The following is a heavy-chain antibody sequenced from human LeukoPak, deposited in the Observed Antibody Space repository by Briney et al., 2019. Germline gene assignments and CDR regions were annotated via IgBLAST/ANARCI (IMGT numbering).Heavy chain of an antibody. CDR3: ARDAVAHRYYYYMDV. CDR2: IIPIFGTA. V-gene: IGHV1-69*05. J-gene: IGHJ6*03. Sequence: ASVKVPCKASGGTFSSYAISWVRQAPGQGREWMGGIIPIFGTANYAQKFQGRVTITTDESTSTAYMELSSLRSEDTAVYYCARDAVAHRYYYYMDVWGKGTTVTVSS. CDR1: GGTFSSYA. D-gene: IGHD6-19*01.